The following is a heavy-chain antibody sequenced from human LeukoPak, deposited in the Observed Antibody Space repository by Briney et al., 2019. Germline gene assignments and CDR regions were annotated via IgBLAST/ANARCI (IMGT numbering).Heavy chain of an antibody. CDR3: AKSSGDITGTTEPFDY. Sequence: GRSLRLSCAASGFTFSTYAMHWVRQAPGKGLEWLTVISYNGSHQYYSDSVRGRFTISRDNSRNSVFLQINRLRAEDTAVYYCAKSSGDITGTTEPFDYWGQGTLVTVSS. V-gene: IGHV3-30*04. D-gene: IGHD1-7*01. CDR2: ISYNGSHQ. J-gene: IGHJ4*02. CDR1: GFTFSTYA.